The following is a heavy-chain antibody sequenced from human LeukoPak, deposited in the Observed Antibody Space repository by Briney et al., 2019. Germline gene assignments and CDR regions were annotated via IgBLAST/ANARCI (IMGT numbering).Heavy chain of an antibody. CDR1: GYTLSNYG. V-gene: IGHV1-18*04. Sequence: ASVKVSCKASGYTLSNYGIIWVRQAPGQGLEWMGWISAYNDHTTYAQKFQARVTMTTDTSTSTAYMELRSLRSEDTAVYYCARPNSLGCSSTSCHYSGPHDAFDIWGQGTMVTVSS. D-gene: IGHD2-2*01. CDR3: ARPNSLGCSSTSCHYSGPHDAFDI. J-gene: IGHJ3*02. CDR2: ISAYNDHT.